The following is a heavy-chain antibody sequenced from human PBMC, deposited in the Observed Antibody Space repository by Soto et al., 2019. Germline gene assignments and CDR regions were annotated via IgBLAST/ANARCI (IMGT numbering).Heavy chain of an antibody. CDR3: ARSIAVAINWFDP. D-gene: IGHD6-19*01. V-gene: IGHV4-61*01. CDR2: IYYSGST. Sequence: PSETLSLTCTVSGGSVSSGSYYWSWIRQPPGKGLEWIGYIYYSGSTNYNPSLKSRVTISVDKSKNQFSLKLSSVTAADTAVYYCARSIAVAINWFDPWGQGTLVTVSS. J-gene: IGHJ5*02. CDR1: GGSVSSGSYY.